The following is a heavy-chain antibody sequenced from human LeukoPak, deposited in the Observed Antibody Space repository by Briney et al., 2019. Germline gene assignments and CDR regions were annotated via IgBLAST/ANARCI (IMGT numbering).Heavy chain of an antibody. J-gene: IGHJ4*02. CDR2: IWHDGSNK. D-gene: IGHD3-10*01. CDR1: GFTFSNYG. Sequence: QPGRSLRLSCAASGFTFSNYGMHWVRQAPGKGLEWVAVIWHDGSNKYYADSVKGRFTISRDNSKNTLYLQMNSLRAEDTAVYYCAGNYGPYYFDYWGQGTLVTVSS. CDR3: AGNYGPYYFDY. V-gene: IGHV3-33*01.